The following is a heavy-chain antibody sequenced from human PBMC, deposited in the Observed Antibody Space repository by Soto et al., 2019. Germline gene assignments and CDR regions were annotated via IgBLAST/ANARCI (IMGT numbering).Heavy chain of an antibody. CDR3: AKGGAVYGLLTHDY. V-gene: IGHV3-23*01. D-gene: IGHD3-9*01. CDR2: ITGSSSNL. CDR1: GFTFSDYA. Sequence: EVQLLESGGGLEQPGGSLRLSCAASGFTFSDYAMSWVRQAPGKGLEWVTTITGSSSNLYYTDSVKGRFAISRDNSRNILFLQMNSQTAEDTAVYYCAKGGAVYGLLTHDYWGQGTLGTVSS. J-gene: IGHJ4*02.